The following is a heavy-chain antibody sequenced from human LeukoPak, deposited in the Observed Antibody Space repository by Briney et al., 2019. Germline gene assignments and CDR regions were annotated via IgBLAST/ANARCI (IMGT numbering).Heavy chain of an antibody. CDR2: ISYDGSNK. CDR1: GFTLSSYV. Sequence: GGSLRLSCAASGFTLSSYVMHWVRQAPGKGLEWVAVISYDGSNKYYADSVKGRFTISRDNSKNTLYLQMNRLRAEDTAVYYCARDNGYSGYDVPDYWGQGTLVTVSS. J-gene: IGHJ4*02. CDR3: ARDNGYSGYDVPDY. V-gene: IGHV3-30*03. D-gene: IGHD5-12*01.